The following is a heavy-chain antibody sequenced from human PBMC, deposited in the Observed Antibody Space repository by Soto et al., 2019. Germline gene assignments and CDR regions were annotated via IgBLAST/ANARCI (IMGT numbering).Heavy chain of an antibody. Sequence: GASVKVSCKASGYTFTSYYMHWVRQAPGQRLEWMGWINAGNGNTRYSQKFQGRVTITRDTSASTAYMELSSLRSEDTAVYYCARSTTAALDWFDPWGQGTLVTVSS. CDR1: GYTFTSYY. V-gene: IGHV1-3*01. CDR2: INAGNGNT. J-gene: IGHJ5*02. D-gene: IGHD6-25*01. CDR3: ARSTTAALDWFDP.